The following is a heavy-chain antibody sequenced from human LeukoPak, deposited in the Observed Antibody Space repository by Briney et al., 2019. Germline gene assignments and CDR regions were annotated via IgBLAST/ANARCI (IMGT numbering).Heavy chain of an antibody. CDR3: ARTEMTTTDAFDI. J-gene: IGHJ3*02. V-gene: IGHV3-64*01. CDR2: ISSNGGTT. D-gene: IGHD5-24*01. CDR1: GFTFSSYA. Sequence: GGSLRLSCAASGFTFSSYAMHWVRQAPGKGLEYVSAISSNGGTTYYANSVEGRFTVSRDNSKNTLYLQMGSLRAVDMAVYYCARTEMTTTDAFDIWGQGTMVTVSS.